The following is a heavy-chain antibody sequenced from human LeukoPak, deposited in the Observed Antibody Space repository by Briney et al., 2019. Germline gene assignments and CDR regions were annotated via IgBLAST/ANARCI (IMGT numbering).Heavy chain of an antibody. V-gene: IGHV4-39*07. CDR1: GGSISSSSYY. CDR2: IYYSGST. D-gene: IGHD5-18*01. Sequence: PSETLSLTCTVSGGSISSSSYYWGWIRQPPGKGLEWIGSIYYSGSTYYNPSLKSRVTISVDTSKNQFSLKLSSVTAADTAVYYCAVQGRLGYSYEWWGYFDYWGQGTLVTVSS. CDR3: AVQGRLGYSYEWWGYFDY. J-gene: IGHJ4*02.